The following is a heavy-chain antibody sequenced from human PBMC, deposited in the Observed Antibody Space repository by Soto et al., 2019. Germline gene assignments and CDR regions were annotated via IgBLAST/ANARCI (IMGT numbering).Heavy chain of an antibody. CDR1: GGSFSGYY. D-gene: IGHD6-19*01. V-gene: IGHV4-34*01. J-gene: IGHJ6*02. CDR2: INHSGST. CDR3: ARAARIAVAGFYYYGMDV. Sequence: SETLSLTCAVYGGSFSGYYWSWIRQPPGKGLEWIGEINHSGSTNYNPSLKSRVTISVDTSKNQFSLKLSSVTAADTAVYYCARAARIAVAGFYYYGMDVWGQGTTVTVSS.